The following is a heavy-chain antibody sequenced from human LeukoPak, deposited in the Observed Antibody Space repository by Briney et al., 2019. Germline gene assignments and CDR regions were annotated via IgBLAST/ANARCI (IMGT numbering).Heavy chain of an antibody. CDR2: IYTRGST. V-gene: IGHV4-4*07. J-gene: IGHJ4*02. D-gene: IGHD3-22*01. CDR3: AGEGHYYDSTGYYYGGEGY. Sequence: SETLSLTCTVSGGSISGYYWSWIRQPAGKGLEWIGRIYTRGSTNYNPSLKSRVTMSADMSKNQFSLKLSSVTAADAAVYYCAGEGHYYDSTGYYYGGEGYWGQGTLVTVSS. CDR1: GGSISGYY.